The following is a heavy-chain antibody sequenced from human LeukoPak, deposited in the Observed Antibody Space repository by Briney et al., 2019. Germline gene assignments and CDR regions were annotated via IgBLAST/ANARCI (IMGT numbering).Heavy chain of an antibody. CDR1: GYTVTSYD. J-gene: IGHJ4*02. Sequence: ASVKVSCKASGYTVTSYDINWVRQATGQGLEWMGWINPNSGNTGYAQKFQARVTKTSNTSISTAYMELSSLRSEDTDVYYCARGPTYSGYELDYWGQGTLVTVSS. D-gene: IGHD5-12*01. CDR2: INPNSGNT. V-gene: IGHV1-8*02. CDR3: ARGPTYSGYELDY.